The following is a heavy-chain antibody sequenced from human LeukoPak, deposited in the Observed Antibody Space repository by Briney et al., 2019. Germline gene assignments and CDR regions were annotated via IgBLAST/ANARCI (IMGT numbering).Heavy chain of an antibody. J-gene: IGHJ4*02. V-gene: IGHV3-7*01. D-gene: IGHD1-1*01. CDR1: GFTFPGYW. CDR2: INQGGIET. Sequence: GGSLRLSCAASGFTFPGYWMSWVRQAPGKGLEWVANINQGGIETYYVDSIKGRFTISRDNAKNLLYLQMNSLRVEDTALYFCARAGGHGTTDYWGQGTLVIVSP. CDR3: ARAGGHGTTDY.